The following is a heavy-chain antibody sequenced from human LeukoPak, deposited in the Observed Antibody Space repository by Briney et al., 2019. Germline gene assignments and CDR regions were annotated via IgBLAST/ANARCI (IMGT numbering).Heavy chain of an antibody. D-gene: IGHD6-19*01. Sequence: PSETLSLTRTVSGGSISSSSYYWGWIRQPPGKGLEWIGSIYYSGSTYYNPSLKSRVTISVDTSKNQFSLKLSSVTAADTAVYYCARDSAVAGSFDYWGQGTLVTVSS. CDR3: ARDSAVAGSFDY. J-gene: IGHJ4*02. CDR1: GGSISSSSYY. CDR2: IYYSGST. V-gene: IGHV4-39*02.